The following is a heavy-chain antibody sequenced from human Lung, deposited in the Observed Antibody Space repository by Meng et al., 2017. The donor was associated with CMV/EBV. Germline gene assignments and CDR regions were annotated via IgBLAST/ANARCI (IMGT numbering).Heavy chain of an antibody. D-gene: IGHD1-1*01. CDR1: RASISSFY. CDR2: VSDSGSA. CDR3: ARGTGTTQHYFDY. Sequence: SXTLSLXCTISRASISSFYWSWIRQPPGKGLQWIGYVSDSGSAKYNPSFESRGTISRDRSRNQFYLNLNSVTAADTAMYFCARGTGTTQHYFDYWGQGMLVTVSS. V-gene: IGHV4-59*01. J-gene: IGHJ4*02.